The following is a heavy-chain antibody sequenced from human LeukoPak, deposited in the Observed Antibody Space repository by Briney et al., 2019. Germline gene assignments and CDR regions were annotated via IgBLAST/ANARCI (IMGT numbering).Heavy chain of an antibody. CDR1: GFTFSSYE. D-gene: IGHD3-10*01. Sequence: GGSLRLSCAASGFTFSSYEVNWVRQAPGKGLEWVSYISSSGSTIYYADSVKGRFTISRDNAKNSLYLQMNSLRAEDTAVYYCARRLGVLLWFGDFAFDIWGQGTMVTVSS. V-gene: IGHV3-48*03. J-gene: IGHJ3*02. CDR3: ARRLGVLLWFGDFAFDI. CDR2: ISSSGSTI.